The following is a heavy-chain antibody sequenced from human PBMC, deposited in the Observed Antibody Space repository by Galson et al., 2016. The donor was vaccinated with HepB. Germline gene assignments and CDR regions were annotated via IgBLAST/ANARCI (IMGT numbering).Heavy chain of an antibody. CDR1: GGSVNDYQ. D-gene: IGHD5-24*01. J-gene: IGHJ4*02. Sequence: SETLSLTCNVSGGSVNDYQWSWIRQSPGRELEWIGYIYHSGIANYNLSLKSRVTISLDRSKNQFSLNLKSVTAADTAMYYCAIPMKPWLHLVVWGQGTLVTVSS. CDR3: AIPMKPWLHLVV. V-gene: IGHV4-59*02. CDR2: IYHSGIA.